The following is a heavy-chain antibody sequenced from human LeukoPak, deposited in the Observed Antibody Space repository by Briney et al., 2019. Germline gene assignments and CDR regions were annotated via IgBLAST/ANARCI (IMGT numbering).Heavy chain of an antibody. Sequence: PSQTLPLTCTVSGDSISSGDYYWSWIRQPPGKGLEWIGYIYYSGSTYYNPSLKSRPTISIDTSKNEFSLKLSSVAAADTAVYYCARHEWLRLALANWFDPWGQGTPVTVSS. D-gene: IGHD5-12*01. CDR1: GDSISSGDYY. CDR2: IYYSGST. J-gene: IGHJ5*02. CDR3: ARHEWLRLALANWFDP. V-gene: IGHV4-30-4*01.